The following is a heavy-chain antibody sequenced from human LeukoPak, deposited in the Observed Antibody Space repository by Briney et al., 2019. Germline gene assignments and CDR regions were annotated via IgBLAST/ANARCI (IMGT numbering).Heavy chain of an antibody. J-gene: IGHJ6*03. Sequence: GASVKVSCKASGYTFISYDINWVRQATGQGLESMGWMNPNSGDTGYAQKFQGRITMTRNTPISTAYMELSSLRSEDTAVYYCARGGGGYSGYGGYYYYYMDVWGKGTTVTVSS. V-gene: IGHV1-8*01. CDR3: ARGGGGYSGYGGYYYYYMDV. CDR2: MNPNSGDT. CDR1: GYTFISYD. D-gene: IGHD5-12*01.